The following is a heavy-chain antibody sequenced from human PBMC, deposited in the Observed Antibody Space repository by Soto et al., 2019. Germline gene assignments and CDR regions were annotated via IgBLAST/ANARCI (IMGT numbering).Heavy chain of an antibody. D-gene: IGHD1-20*01. CDR1: GDAISNFY. CDR3: ARGTRALITSFFDY. CDR2: VHESGST. J-gene: IGHJ4*02. V-gene: IGHV4-59*03. Sequence: SETLSLTCSVSGDAISNFYWSWIRQTPGRGLEWIGCVHESGSTDYNPSLKGRVTISLHTSKSQFSLSLRSATAADTATYYCARGTRALITSFFDYWGQGIPVTVSS.